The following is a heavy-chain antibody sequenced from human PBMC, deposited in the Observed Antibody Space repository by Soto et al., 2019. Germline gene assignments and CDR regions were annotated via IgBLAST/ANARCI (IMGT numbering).Heavy chain of an antibody. CDR3: PVYNISRYAAIDI. CDR2: MKEDANTK. CDR1: GSTFKTYC. V-gene: IGHV3-7*03. Sequence: PGGSLRLSCEMSGSTFKTYCMSWVRQAPGKGLEWVANMKEDANTKYKVDSVKGRGTISGSSAGNSRFSKLDSMRPEDTAAYFCPVYNISRYAAIDIWGRGTLVTVSS. J-gene: IGHJ3*02. D-gene: IGHD3-16*01.